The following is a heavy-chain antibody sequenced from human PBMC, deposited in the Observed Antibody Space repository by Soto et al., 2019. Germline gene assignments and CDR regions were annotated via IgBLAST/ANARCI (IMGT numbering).Heavy chain of an antibody. Sequence: QVQLVQSGAEVKKPGASVKVSCKASGYTFTSYHITWVRQAPGQGVEWRGWIRAYKGNTNYAQKLQGRVTMTTGTSPSTAYMELRSLRSDDTAVYYCARDSPPPREWGQGTLVTVSS. CDR1: GYTFTSYH. CDR3: ARDSPPPRE. V-gene: IGHV1-18*01. J-gene: IGHJ4*02. CDR2: IRAYKGNT.